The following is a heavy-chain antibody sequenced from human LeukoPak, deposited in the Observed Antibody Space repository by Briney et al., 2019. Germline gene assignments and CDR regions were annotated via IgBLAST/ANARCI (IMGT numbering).Heavy chain of an antibody. CDR2: ISSNSSYI. Sequence: GGSLRLSCAASGFTFSSYSMNWVRQAPGKGLEWVSSISSNSSYIYYADSVKGRFTISRDNAKNSLYLQMNSLRAEDTAVYYCARDRGSQFDYWGQGTLVTVSS. V-gene: IGHV3-21*01. CDR1: GFTFSSYS. CDR3: ARDRGSQFDY. J-gene: IGHJ4*02. D-gene: IGHD1-26*01.